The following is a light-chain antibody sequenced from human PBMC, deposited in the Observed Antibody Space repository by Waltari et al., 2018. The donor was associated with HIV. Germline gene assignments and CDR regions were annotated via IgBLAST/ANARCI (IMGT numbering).Light chain of an antibody. CDR2: EVT. CDR1: RNDICTYKY. J-gene: IGLJ2*01. V-gene: IGLV2-14*01. Sequence: QSALTQPASVSGSPGQSITISCTGSRNDICTYKYVSWYQQHPGKAPKVLIYEVTNRPSGVSDRFSGSKSGNTASLVISGLQTDDEADYYCSSYTSSTTVIFGGGTKLTVL. CDR3: SSYTSSTTVI.